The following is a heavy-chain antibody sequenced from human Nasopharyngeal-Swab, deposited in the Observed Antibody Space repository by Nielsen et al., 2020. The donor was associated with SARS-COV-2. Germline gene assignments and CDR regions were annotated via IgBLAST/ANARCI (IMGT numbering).Heavy chain of an antibody. CDR2: IDPSDSYT. V-gene: IGHV5-10-1*01. Sequence: GESLKISCKGSGYSFPSYWISWVRQMPGKGLEWMGRIDPSDSYTNYSPSFQGHVTISADKSISTAYLQWSSLKASDTAMYYCARQGQQWLVNYYYYGMDVWGQGTTVTVSS. CDR1: GYSFPSYW. CDR3: ARQGQQWLVNYYYYGMDV. J-gene: IGHJ6*02. D-gene: IGHD6-19*01.